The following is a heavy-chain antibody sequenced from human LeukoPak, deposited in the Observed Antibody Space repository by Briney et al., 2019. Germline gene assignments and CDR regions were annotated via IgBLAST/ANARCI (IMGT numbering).Heavy chain of an antibody. D-gene: IGHD3-3*01. CDR1: GGSISSSNYY. V-gene: IGHV4-39*01. CDR3: ARHDSDSITPRGWFDP. CDR2: IYYGGST. Sequence: SETLSLTCTVSGGSISSSNYYWAWIRQPPGEALEWIGSIYYGGSTYYNPSLKSRVTISVDTSKNQFSLKLSSVTAADTALYYCARHDSDSITPRGWFDPWGQGTLVTVSS. J-gene: IGHJ5*02.